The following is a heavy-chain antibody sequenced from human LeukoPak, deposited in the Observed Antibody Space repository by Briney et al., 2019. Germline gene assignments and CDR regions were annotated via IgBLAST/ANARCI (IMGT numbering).Heavy chain of an antibody. CDR3: VRGESSSWYGGY. V-gene: IGHV1-8*01. D-gene: IGHD6-13*01. J-gene: IGHJ4*02. CDR1: GYTFTSYD. Sequence: ASVKVSCKASGYTFTSYDINWVRQATGQGLEWMGWMNPNSGNTGYAQKFQGRVTMTRNTSISTAYMELSSLRSEDTAVYYCVRGESSSWYGGYWGQGTLVTVSS. CDR2: MNPNSGNT.